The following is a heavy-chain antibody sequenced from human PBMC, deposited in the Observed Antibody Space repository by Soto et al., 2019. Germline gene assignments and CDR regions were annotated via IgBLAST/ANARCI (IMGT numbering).Heavy chain of an antibody. CDR3: ARGVVLPAAPDV. J-gene: IGHJ6*02. V-gene: IGHV1-69*02. CDR1: GGTFSSYT. Sequence: QVQLVQSGAEVKKPGSSVKVSCKASGGTFSSYTISWVRQAPGQGLEWMGRIIPILGIANYAQKFQGRVTITADKSTSTAYMELSSLRSEDTAVYYCARGVVLPAAPDVWGQGTTVTVSS. CDR2: IIPILGIA. D-gene: IGHD2-2*01.